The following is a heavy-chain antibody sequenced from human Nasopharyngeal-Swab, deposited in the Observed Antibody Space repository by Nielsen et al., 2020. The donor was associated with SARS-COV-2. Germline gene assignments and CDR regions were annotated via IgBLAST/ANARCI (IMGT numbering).Heavy chain of an antibody. J-gene: IGHJ4*02. V-gene: IGHV1-24*01. CDR3: TTVAGSYGRFDY. Sequence: SLKLLCKASGVTFSSYAISWVRQAPGKGLEWVGGFDPEDGETIYAQKFQVIVTMTEDTSTDTAYMELGSLTSEDTAVYYCTTVAGSYGRFDYWGQGTLVTVSS. D-gene: IGHD1-26*01. CDR1: GVTFSSYA. CDR2: FDPEDGET.